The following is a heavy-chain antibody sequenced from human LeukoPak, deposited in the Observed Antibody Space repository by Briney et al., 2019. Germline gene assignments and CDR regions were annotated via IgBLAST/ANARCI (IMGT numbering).Heavy chain of an antibody. V-gene: IGHV4-4*07. D-gene: IGHD6-19*01. CDR1: GGSMSSYY. CDR3: ARGPSGFYMDY. CDR2: IHSTGST. J-gene: IGHJ4*02. Sequence: SETLSLTCTVSGGSMSSYYWTWIRQPAGKGLEWIGRIHSTGSTNYNPSLKSRVTMSIDTSNNQFSLKLSSVTAADTAVYYCARGPSGFYMDYWGQGALVTVSS.